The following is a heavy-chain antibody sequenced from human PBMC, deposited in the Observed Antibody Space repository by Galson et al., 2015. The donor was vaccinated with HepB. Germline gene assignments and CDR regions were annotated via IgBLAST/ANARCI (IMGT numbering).Heavy chain of an antibody. CDR2: INSDGSST. V-gene: IGHV3-74*01. J-gene: IGHJ3*02. CDR1: GFTFSSYW. D-gene: IGHD2-15*01. CDR3: ARATPGGAFDI. Sequence: SLRLSCAASGFTFSSYWMHWVRQAPGKGLVWVSRINSDGSSTSYADSVKGRFTISRDNAKNTLYLQMNSLRAEDTAVYYCARATPGGAFDIWGQGTMVTVSS.